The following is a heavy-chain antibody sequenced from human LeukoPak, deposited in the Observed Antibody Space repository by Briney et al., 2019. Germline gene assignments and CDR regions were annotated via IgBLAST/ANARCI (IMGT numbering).Heavy chain of an antibody. CDR2: ISSSSSCI. J-gene: IGHJ4*02. CDR1: GSTFSSYS. D-gene: IGHD5-24*01. Sequence: PGGSLRLSCAASGSTFSSYSMNWVRQAPGKGLEWVSSISSSSSCIYYADSVKGRFTISRDNAKNSLYLQMNSPRAVDTAVYYCARAVGEMAKRKPFDYWGQGTLVTVSS. CDR3: ARAVGEMAKRKPFDY. V-gene: IGHV3-21*01.